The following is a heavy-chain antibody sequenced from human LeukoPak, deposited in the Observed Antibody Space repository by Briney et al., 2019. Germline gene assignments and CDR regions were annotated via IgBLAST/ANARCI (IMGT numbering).Heavy chain of an antibody. V-gene: IGHV4-59*01. J-gene: IGHJ3*02. CDR3: ASLPGGYCSSTSCHYAFDI. CDR1: GGSISSYY. Sequence: SSETLSLTCTVSGGSISSYYWSWIRQPPGKGLEWIGYIYYSGSTNYNPSLKSRVTISVDTSKNQFSLKLSSVTAADTAVYYCASLPGGYCSSTSCHYAFDIWGQGTMVTVSS. CDR2: IYYSGST. D-gene: IGHD2-2*01.